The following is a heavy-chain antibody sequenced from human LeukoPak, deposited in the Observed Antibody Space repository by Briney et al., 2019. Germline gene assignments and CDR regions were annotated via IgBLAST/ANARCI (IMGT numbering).Heavy chain of an antibody. Sequence: GGSLRLSCAASGFTFRSYAMSWVRQAPGKGLEWVSGISNSGGRSYYTDSVKGRFTISRDNSKNTLYLQMNSLRAEDTAVYYCAKDSCSSTSCYWTVDYWGQGTLVTVSS. CDR2: ISNSGGRS. V-gene: IGHV3-23*01. D-gene: IGHD2-2*01. CDR3: AKDSCSSTSCYWTVDY. CDR1: GFTFRSYA. J-gene: IGHJ4*02.